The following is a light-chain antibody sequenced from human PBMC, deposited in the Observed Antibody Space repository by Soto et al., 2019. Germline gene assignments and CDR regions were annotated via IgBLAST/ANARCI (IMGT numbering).Light chain of an antibody. CDR3: QQFSNSPQT. CDR1: QSVSSSY. Sequence: EIVLTQSPGTLSLSPGERATLSCRASQSVSSSYLAWYQQKPGQAPRLLIYGASNRATGIPDRFSGSGSGTDFTLTISRLEPEDFAVYYCQQFSNSPQTFGQGTKVDIK. J-gene: IGKJ1*01. CDR2: GAS. V-gene: IGKV3-20*01.